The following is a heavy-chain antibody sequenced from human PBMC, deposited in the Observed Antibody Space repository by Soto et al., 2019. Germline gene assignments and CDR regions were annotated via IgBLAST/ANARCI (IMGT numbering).Heavy chain of an antibody. Sequence: SETLSLTCTVSGVPITSRGYLRDWILQPPGKGLEWIGTVHSTGGTYYSPSLRSRVTISVDTSKNLFSLKMTSASATDTAVYFCAKREDSSRFGGLDIWGQGTAVT. V-gene: IGHV4-39*01. CDR1: GVPITSRGYL. CDR3: AKREDSSRFGGLDI. CDR2: VHSTGGT. D-gene: IGHD3-3*01. J-gene: IGHJ6*02.